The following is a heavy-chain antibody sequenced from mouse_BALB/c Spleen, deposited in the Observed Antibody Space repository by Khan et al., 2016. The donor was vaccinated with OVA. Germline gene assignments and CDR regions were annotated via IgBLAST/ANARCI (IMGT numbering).Heavy chain of an antibody. V-gene: IGHV2-6-5*01. CDR1: GFSLSDYG. CDR3: AKPYYAHYYAMDY. D-gene: IGHD2-10*01. CDR2: IWGGGIT. Sequence: VQLKESGPGLVAPSQSLSITCTVSGFSLSDYGVSWIRQPPGKGLEWLGVIWGGGITYYNSALKSRLNISKDNSKSQVFLKMNSLQTDDTAMYYCAKPYYAHYYAMDYWGQGTSVTVSS. J-gene: IGHJ4*01.